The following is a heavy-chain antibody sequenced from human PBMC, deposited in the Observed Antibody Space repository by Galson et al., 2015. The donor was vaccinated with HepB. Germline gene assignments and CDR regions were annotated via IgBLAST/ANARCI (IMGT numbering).Heavy chain of an antibody. V-gene: IGHV5-51*01. D-gene: IGHD3-16*01. CDR3: ASLRGTDPLGFDY. CDR1: GSNFATHW. J-gene: IGHJ4*02. Sequence: QSGAEVKKPGESLKISCKGSGSNFATHWIGWVRQMPGKGLEWVGIIYPAYSDARYSPSFQGQVTISADKSISTAYLQWSSLKASDTAMYYCASLRGTDPLGFDYWGQGTPVTVSS. CDR2: IYPAYSDA.